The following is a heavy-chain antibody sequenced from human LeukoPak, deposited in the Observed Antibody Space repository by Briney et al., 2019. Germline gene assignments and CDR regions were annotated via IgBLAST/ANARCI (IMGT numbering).Heavy chain of an antibody. V-gene: IGHV4-31*03. D-gene: IGHD5-18*01. CDR3: ARGVLDTAMEDY. CDR2: IYYSGST. CDR1: GGSISSGGYY. J-gene: IGHJ4*02. Sequence: SETLSLTCTVSGGSISSGGYYWSWIRQHPGKGPEWIGYIYYSGSTYYNPSLKSRVTISVDTSKNQFSLKLSSVTAADTAVYYCARGVLDTAMEDYWGQGTLVTVSS.